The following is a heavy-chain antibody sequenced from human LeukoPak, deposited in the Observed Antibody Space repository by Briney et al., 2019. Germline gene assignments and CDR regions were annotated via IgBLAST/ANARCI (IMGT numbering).Heavy chain of an antibody. D-gene: IGHD6-13*01. CDR1: GGSISSYY. CDR2: IYYSGST. Sequence: SETLSLTCSVSGGSISSYYWTWIRQPPGKGLEWIGYIYYSGSTNYNPSLKSRVTMSVDTSKNQFSLNLKSVTPEDTAVYYCARNLIPEQLVLNFWGQGTLVTLSS. V-gene: IGHV4-59*01. J-gene: IGHJ4*02. CDR3: ARNLIPEQLVLNF.